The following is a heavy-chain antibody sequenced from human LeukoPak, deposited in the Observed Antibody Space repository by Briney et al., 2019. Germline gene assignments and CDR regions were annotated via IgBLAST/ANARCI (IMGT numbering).Heavy chain of an antibody. J-gene: IGHJ6*02. D-gene: IGHD3-10*01. Sequence: GASVKVSFKAAGYTFTNYGISWVRQAPGQGLEWLGWISAYNGNTHFAQQFQVRLTVTTDTSTSTAYLELRSLRSDDTAVYYCARDQPYYYGSGTWALTRIEDSYAMDVWGQGTTITVSS. CDR2: ISAYNGNT. V-gene: IGHV1-18*01. CDR1: GYTFTNYG. CDR3: ARDQPYYYGSGTWALTRIEDSYAMDV.